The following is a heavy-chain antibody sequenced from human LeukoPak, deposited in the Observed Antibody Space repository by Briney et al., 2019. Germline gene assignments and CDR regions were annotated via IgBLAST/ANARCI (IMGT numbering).Heavy chain of an antibody. J-gene: IGHJ4*02. V-gene: IGHV4-31*03. CDR2: IYYSGST. D-gene: IGHD5-18*01. CDR1: GGSISSGGYY. Sequence: SETLSLTCTVSGGSISSGGYYWSRIRQHPGKGLEWIGYIYYSGSTYYNPSLKSRVTISVDTSKNQFSLKLSSVTAADTAVYYCARWIQLWAFIDYWGQGTLVTVSS. CDR3: ARWIQLWAFIDY.